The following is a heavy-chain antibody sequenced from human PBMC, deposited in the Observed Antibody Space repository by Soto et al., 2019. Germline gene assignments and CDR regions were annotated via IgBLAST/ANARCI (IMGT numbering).Heavy chain of an antibody. J-gene: IGHJ6*02. CDR2: IIPIFGTA. Sequence: QVQLVQSGAGVKKPGSSVKVSCTASGGTFSSYAISWVRQAPGQGLEWMGGIIPIFGTANYAQKFQGRVTITADESTSTAHMEVGSLRSEDTAVYYCARAGVDTAMVGVYYYYGMDVWGQGTTVTVSS. D-gene: IGHD5-18*01. CDR3: ARAGVDTAMVGVYYYYGMDV. CDR1: GGTFSSYA. V-gene: IGHV1-69*12.